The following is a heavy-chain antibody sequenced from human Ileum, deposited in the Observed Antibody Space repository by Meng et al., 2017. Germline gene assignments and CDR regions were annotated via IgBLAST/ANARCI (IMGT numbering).Heavy chain of an antibody. Sequence: QVQFVQSGAELKKPGASARISCKASGFTFSNYAIYWVRQAPGQSLEWLGWIHAGSGDTKFSQTFQGRLTFDRDTSADTVYMELSSLTSGDRAVYYCGRGRASFYFDFLGQGTLVTVSS. D-gene: IGHD6-6*01. V-gene: IGHV1-3*01. CDR2: IHAGSGDT. J-gene: IGHJ4*01. CDR1: GFTFSNYA. CDR3: GRGRASFYFDF.